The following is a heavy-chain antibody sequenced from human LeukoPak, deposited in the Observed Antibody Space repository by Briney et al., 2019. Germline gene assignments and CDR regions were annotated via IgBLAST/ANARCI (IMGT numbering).Heavy chain of an antibody. CDR3: ARSGITMVRGVSKNWFGP. J-gene: IGHJ5*02. V-gene: IGHV1-2*02. Sequence: ASVKVSCKASGYTFTGYYMHWVRQPPGQGLAWMGWINPNSGGTNYAQKFQGRVTMTRDTSISTAYMELSRLRSDDTAVYYCARSGITMVRGVSKNWFGPWGQGTLVTVSS. CDR1: GYTFTGYY. D-gene: IGHD3-10*01. CDR2: INPNSGGT.